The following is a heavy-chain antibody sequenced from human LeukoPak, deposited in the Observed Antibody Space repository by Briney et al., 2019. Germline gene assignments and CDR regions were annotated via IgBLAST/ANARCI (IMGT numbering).Heavy chain of an antibody. CDR1: GGSFSGYY. CDR3: ARAPTTVTTFFDP. J-gene: IGHJ5*02. CDR2: INHSGST. D-gene: IGHD4-17*01. Sequence: SETLSLTCAVYGGSFSGYYWSWIRQPPGKGLEWIGEINHSGSTNYNPSLKSRVTISVDTSKNQFSLKLSSVTAADTAVYYCARAPTTVTTFFDPWGQGTLVTVSS. V-gene: IGHV4-34*01.